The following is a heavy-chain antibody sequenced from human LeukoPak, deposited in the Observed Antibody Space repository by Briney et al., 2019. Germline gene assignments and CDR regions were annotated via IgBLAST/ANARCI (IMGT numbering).Heavy chain of an antibody. CDR1: GFIFSSYE. V-gene: IGHV3-48*03. CDR3: ARWDGDYEGAEWFDP. CDR2: ISSSGRTM. D-gene: IGHD4-17*01. Sequence: GGSLRLSCAASGFIFSSYEMSWVRQAPGKGLEWVSYISSSGRTMYYADSVKGRFTVSRDNAKNSLYLQMNSLRAEDTAVYYCARWDGDYEGAEWFDPWGQGTLVTVSS. J-gene: IGHJ5*02.